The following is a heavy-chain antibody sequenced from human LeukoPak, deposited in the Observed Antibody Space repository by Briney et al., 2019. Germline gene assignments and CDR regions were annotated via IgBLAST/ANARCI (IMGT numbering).Heavy chain of an antibody. D-gene: IGHD3-3*01. J-gene: IGHJ4*02. CDR1: GFTFSSYS. V-gene: IGHV3-48*04. CDR2: ISSSSSTI. Sequence: GGSLRLSCAASGFTFSSYSMNWVRQAPGRGLEWVSYISSSSSTIYYADSVKGRFTISRDNAKNSLYLQMNSLRAEDTAAYYCARGEYYDFWRGFGGGDYWGQGTLATVSS. CDR3: ARGEYYDFWRGFGGGDY.